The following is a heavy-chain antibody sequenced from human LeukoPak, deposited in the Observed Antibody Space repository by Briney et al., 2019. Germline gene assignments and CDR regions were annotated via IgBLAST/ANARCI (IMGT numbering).Heavy chain of an antibody. V-gene: IGHV1-69*13. J-gene: IGHJ4*02. CDR2: IIPIFGTA. CDR3: ARYCSGGSCYGVFDY. CDR1: GGTFSSYA. Sequence: VASVKVSCKASGGTFSSYAISWVRQAPGQGLEWMGGIIPIFGTANYAQKFQGRVTITADESTSTAYMELSSLRSEDTAVYYCARYCSGGSCYGVFDYWGQGTLVTVSS. D-gene: IGHD2-15*01.